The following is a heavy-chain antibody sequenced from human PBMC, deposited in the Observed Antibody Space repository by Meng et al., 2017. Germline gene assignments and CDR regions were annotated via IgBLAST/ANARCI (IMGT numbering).Heavy chain of an antibody. V-gene: IGHV4-30-2*01. J-gene: IGHJ4*02. Sequence: QLQLQESGSGLVKPSQTLSLTCAGSGGSVSSGGYSWNWIRQQPGKGLEWIGYIFHSGTTYYNPSLESRVTISIDTSKNQFSLKVTSATAADTAVYYCARGYGGLDYWGQGTLVTVSS. CDR3: ARGYGGLDY. CDR2: IFHSGTT. CDR1: GGSVSSGGYS. D-gene: IGHD3-10*01.